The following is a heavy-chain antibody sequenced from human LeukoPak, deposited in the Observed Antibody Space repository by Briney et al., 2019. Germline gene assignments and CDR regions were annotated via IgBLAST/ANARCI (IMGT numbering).Heavy chain of an antibody. V-gene: IGHV1-2*02. CDR1: GYTFTGYY. J-gene: IGHJ4*02. Sequence: GASVKVSCKASGYTFTGYYMHWVRQAPGQGLEWMGWINPNSGGTNYAQKFQGRVTMTRDTSISTAYMELSRLRSDDTAVYYCARDSVYSGYVGGGGHFDYWGQGTLVTVSS. CDR3: ARDSVYSGYVGGGGHFDY. D-gene: IGHD5-12*01. CDR2: INPNSGGT.